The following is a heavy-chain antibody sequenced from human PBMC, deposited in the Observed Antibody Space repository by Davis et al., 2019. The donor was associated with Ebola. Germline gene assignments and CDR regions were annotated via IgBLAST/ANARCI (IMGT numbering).Heavy chain of an antibody. Sequence: AASVKVSCKASGGTFSSYAISWVRQAPGQGLEWMGRIIPILGIANYAQKFQGRVTITADKSTSTAYMELSSLRSEDTAVYYCARGPNSGTYFGLFDYWGQGTLVTVSS. CDR3: ARGPNSGTYFGLFDY. J-gene: IGHJ4*02. CDR2: IIPILGIA. D-gene: IGHD1-26*01. CDR1: GGTFSSYA. V-gene: IGHV1-69*04.